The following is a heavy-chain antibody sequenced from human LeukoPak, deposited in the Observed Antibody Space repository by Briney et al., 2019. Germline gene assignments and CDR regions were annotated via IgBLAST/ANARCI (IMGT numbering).Heavy chain of an antibody. J-gene: IGHJ4*02. CDR3: AKGQDTAMVTPCDY. CDR2: FDPEDGET. D-gene: IGHD5-18*01. Sequence: ASVKVSCKVSGYTLTELSMHWVRQAPGKGLEWMGGFDPEDGETIYAQKFQGRVTMTEDTSTDTAYMELSSLRSEDTAVYYCAKGQDTAMVTPCDYWGQGTLVTVSS. CDR1: GYTLTELS. V-gene: IGHV1-24*01.